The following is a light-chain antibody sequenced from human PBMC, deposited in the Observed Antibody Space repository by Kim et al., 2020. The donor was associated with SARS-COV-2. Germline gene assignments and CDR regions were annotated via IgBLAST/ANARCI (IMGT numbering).Light chain of an antibody. CDR3: QQYDAPPFT. Sequence: EDRVTITCQASEDVSDYFNWYHQKPGEAPKVLIRDAANLESGVPSRFSRGGYGTEFSLTISSVQPEDMGTYYCQQYDAPPFTFGQGTRLEIK. CDR2: DAA. V-gene: IGKV1-33*01. J-gene: IGKJ5*01. CDR1: EDVSDY.